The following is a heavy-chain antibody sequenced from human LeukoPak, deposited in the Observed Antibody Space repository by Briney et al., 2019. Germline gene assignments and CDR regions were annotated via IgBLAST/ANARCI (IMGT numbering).Heavy chain of an antibody. Sequence: AGGSLRLSWAASGFTFSSYAMSWVRQAPGKGLEWVSAISGSGGSTYYADSVKGRFTISRDNSKNTLYLQMNSLRAEDTAVYYRAKDGCSSTTCYSNCWGQGTLVTVSS. J-gene: IGHJ4*02. D-gene: IGHD2-2*01. V-gene: IGHV3-23*01. CDR3: AKDGCSSTTCYSNC. CDR1: GFTFSSYA. CDR2: ISGSGGST.